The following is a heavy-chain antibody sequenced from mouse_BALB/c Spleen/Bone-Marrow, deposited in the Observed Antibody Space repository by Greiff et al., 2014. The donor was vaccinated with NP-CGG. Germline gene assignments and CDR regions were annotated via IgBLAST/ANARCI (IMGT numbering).Heavy chain of an antibody. J-gene: IGHJ3*01. D-gene: IGHD1-1*01. CDR1: GFSFSGYG. CDR3: ARPFTTVVATVFAY. V-gene: IGHV5-6*02. Sequence: EVMLVESGGDLVKPGGSLKLSCAASGFSFSGYGMSWVRPTPDKRLEWVATIGVGGTYTYYPDSGKGRFTISRDNAKNTLYLRMSSLKSEDTAMYYCARPFTTVVATVFAYWGQGTLVTVSA. CDR2: IGVGGTYT.